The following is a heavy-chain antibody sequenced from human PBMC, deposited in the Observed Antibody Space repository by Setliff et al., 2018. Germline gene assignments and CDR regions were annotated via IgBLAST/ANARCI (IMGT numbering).Heavy chain of an antibody. V-gene: IGHV3-23*03. CDR3: AKPQVELRWGFES. CDR2: IYSGDRNT. Sequence: PGGSLRLSCVGSGFTFSTYAMSWVRQAPGKGLEWVSTIYSGDRNTFYTDSVKGRFTIFRDSSKNTLYLQMTSLRAEDTAVYYCAKPQVELRWGFESWGQGTLVTVSS. CDR1: GFTFSTYA. J-gene: IGHJ4*02. D-gene: IGHD1-7*01.